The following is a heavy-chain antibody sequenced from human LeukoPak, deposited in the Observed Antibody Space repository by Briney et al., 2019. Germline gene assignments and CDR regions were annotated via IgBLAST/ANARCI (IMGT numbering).Heavy chain of an antibody. CDR3: ARGYSGTYRVDY. Sequence: GGALRLSCAASGFTFSNYGMSWVRQAPGKGLVWVSRINTDGSSTDYADSVKGRFTISRDNAKNTLYLQMNSLRAEDTAVYYCARGYSGTYRVDYWGQGTLVTVSS. CDR2: INTDGSST. J-gene: IGHJ4*02. D-gene: IGHD1-26*01. V-gene: IGHV3-74*01. CDR1: GFTFSNYG.